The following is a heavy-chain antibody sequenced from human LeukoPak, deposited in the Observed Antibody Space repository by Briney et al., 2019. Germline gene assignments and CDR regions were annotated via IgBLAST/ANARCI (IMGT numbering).Heavy chain of an antibody. CDR2: IYYSGST. CDR1: GGSISSYY. CDR3: ARGIVVVPAATPDYYFDY. J-gene: IGHJ4*02. D-gene: IGHD2-2*01. Sequence: SESLSLTCTVSGGSISSYYWSWIRQPPGKGLEWIGYIYYSGSTNYNPPLKSRVTISVDTSKNQFSLKLSSVTAADTAVYYCARGIVVVPAATPDYYFDYWGQGTLVTASS. V-gene: IGHV4-59*01.